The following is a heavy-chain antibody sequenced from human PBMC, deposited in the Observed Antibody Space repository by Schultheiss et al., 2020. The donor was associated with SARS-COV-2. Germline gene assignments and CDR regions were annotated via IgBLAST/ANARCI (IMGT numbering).Heavy chain of an antibody. Sequence: GGSLRLSCTASGFTFGDYAMSWVRQAPGKGLEWVGRIKSKTDGGTTYYADSVKGRFTISRDNSQNTLYLQMSSLRAEDTAVYYCARGSGYFGIDYWGQGTLVTVSS. CDR2: IKSKTDGGTT. V-gene: IGHV3-15*05. CDR3: ARGSGYFGIDY. D-gene: IGHD3-22*01. CDR1: GFTFGDYA. J-gene: IGHJ4*02.